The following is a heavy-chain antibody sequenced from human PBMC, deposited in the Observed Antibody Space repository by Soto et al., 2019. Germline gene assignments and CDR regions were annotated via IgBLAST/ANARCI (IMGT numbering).Heavy chain of an antibody. J-gene: IGHJ6*02. Sequence: QVQLQESGPGLVKPSQTLSLTCTVSGGSISSGGYYWSWIRQHPGKGLEWIGYIYYSGSTYYNPSLKRRVAISVDTSKNQLSLKLSSVTAADTAVYYCARDGPPQDGDYDQGYYGMDVWGQGTTVTVSS. D-gene: IGHD4-17*01. CDR1: GGSISSGGYY. CDR3: ARDGPPQDGDYDQGYYGMDV. CDR2: IYYSGST. V-gene: IGHV4-31*03.